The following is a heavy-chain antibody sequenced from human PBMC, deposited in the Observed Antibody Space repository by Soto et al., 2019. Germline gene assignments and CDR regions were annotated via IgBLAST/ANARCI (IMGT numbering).Heavy chain of an antibody. Sequence: PSETLSLTCAVYGGSFSGYYWSWIRQPPGKGLEWIGEINHSGSTNYNPSLKSRVTISVDTSKNQFSLKLSSVTAADTAVYYCARGRDTMIVVVHPRAWFDPWGQGTLVTVSS. CDR1: GGSFSGYY. CDR2: INHSGST. J-gene: IGHJ5*02. CDR3: ARGRDTMIVVVHPRAWFDP. D-gene: IGHD3-22*01. V-gene: IGHV4-34*01.